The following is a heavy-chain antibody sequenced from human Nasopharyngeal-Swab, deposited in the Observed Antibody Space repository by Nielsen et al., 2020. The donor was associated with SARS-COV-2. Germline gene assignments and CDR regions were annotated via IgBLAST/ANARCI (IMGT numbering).Heavy chain of an antibody. CDR3: ARYGERITIFGVVIKEAFEV. CDR1: GGSISSSSNY. D-gene: IGHD3-3*01. V-gene: IGHV4-39*01. J-gene: IGHJ3*01. CDR2: VYYSGST. Sequence: SETLSLTCTVSGGSISSSSNYWGWIRQPPGKGLESIGSVYYSGSTYYNPSLKSRVTISVDTSKNQFSLKLSSVTAADTAVYYCARYGERITIFGVVIKEAFEVWGLGTMVTVS.